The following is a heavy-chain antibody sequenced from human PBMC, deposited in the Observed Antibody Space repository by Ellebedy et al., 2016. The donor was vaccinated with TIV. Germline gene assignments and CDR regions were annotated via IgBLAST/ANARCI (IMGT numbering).Heavy chain of an antibody. CDR1: GFTFSSYW. J-gene: IGHJ4*02. CDR2: INSDGSST. CDR3: AKDLCGGDCYSGIDY. D-gene: IGHD2-21*02. V-gene: IGHV3-74*01. Sequence: GGSLRLXXAASGFTFSSYWMHWVRQAPGKGLVWVSRINSDGSSTSYADSVKGRFTISRDNAKNTLYLQMNSLRVEDTAVYYCAKDLCGGDCYSGIDYWGQGTLVTVSS.